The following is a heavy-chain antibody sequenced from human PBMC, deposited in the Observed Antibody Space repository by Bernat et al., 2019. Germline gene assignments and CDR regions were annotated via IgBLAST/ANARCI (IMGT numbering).Heavy chain of an antibody. J-gene: IGHJ6*03. CDR2: VSYDGSHK. CDR3: ARDGRAYSSAWVYYYYYMDV. CDR1: GFTFSNSA. V-gene: IGHV3-30*01. Sequence: QVQLVESGGGVVQPGRSLRLSCAASGFTFSNSALHWVRQAPGKGLEWVAVVSYDGSHKYSPDSVKGRFTISRENSKDTLYLQMDSLRPEDTAVYYCARDGRAYSSAWVYYYYYMDVWGKGTTVTVSS. D-gene: IGHD6-19*01.